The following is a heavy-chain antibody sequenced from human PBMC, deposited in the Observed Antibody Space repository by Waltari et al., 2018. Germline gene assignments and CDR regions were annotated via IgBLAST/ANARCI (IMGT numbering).Heavy chain of an antibody. CDR1: GYTFTSFD. CDR2: MNPNSGNT. CDR3: ARVEGIAVAGLDY. Sequence: QVQLVQSGAEVKKPGASMQVSCKASGYTFTSFDLTWVRQATGQGLEWVGWMNPNSGNTGYAQNFQGRVTMTRNTSISTAYMELSSLRSEDTAVYYCARVEGIAVAGLDYWGQGTLVTVSS. V-gene: IGHV1-8*01. D-gene: IGHD6-19*01. J-gene: IGHJ4*02.